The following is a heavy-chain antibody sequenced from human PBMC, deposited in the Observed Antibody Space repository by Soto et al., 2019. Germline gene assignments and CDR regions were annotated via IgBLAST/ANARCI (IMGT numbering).Heavy chain of an antibody. Sequence: GGSLRLSCAASGFTFSSYAMSWVRQAPGKGLEWVSAISGSGGSTYYADSVKGRFTISRDNSKNTLYLQMNSLRAEDTAVYYCAKDRRTTVTSRRLGWFDPWGQGTLVTVSS. J-gene: IGHJ5*02. D-gene: IGHD4-17*01. CDR1: GFTFSSYA. CDR3: AKDRRTTVTSRRLGWFDP. V-gene: IGHV3-23*01. CDR2: ISGSGGST.